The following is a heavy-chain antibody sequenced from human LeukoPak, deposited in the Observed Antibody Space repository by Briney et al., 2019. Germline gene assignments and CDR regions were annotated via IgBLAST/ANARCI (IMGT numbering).Heavy chain of an antibody. CDR1: GFTFNTYS. CDR2: IDSSGGYM. Sequence: GGSLRLSCEASGFTFNTYSMNWARQAPGKGLEWVSSIDSSGGYMFYADSVKGRFIISRDDAKNAVYLQINSLRAEDTAVYYCARRWSFDYWGQGTLVTVSS. J-gene: IGHJ4*02. D-gene: IGHD6-13*01. V-gene: IGHV3-21*01. CDR3: ARRWSFDY.